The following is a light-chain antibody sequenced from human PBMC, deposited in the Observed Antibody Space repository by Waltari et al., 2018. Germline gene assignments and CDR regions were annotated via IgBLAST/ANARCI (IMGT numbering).Light chain of an antibody. CDR3: AAWDDSLSGRF. V-gene: IGLV1-47*01. CDR1: SSSIGSNT. Sequence: QSVLTQPPSASGTPGQTVTISCSASSSSIGSNTVNWYQQVPGTAPKLLIYRNNQRPSGVPDRFSGSKSGTSASLAISGLRSEDEADYYCAAWDDSLSGRFFGSGTKVTVL. CDR2: RNN. J-gene: IGLJ1*01.